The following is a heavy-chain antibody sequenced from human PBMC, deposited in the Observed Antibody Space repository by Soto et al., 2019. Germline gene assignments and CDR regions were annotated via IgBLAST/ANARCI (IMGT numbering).Heavy chain of an antibody. CDR3: ARQGGNYDFWSGYSKPGYFDY. CDR1: GGSISSSSYY. D-gene: IGHD3-3*01. J-gene: IGHJ4*02. CDR2: IYYSGST. Sequence: QLQLQESGPGLVKPSETLSLTCTVSGGSISSSSYYWGWIRQPPGKGLEWIGSIYYSGSTYYNPSLKSRVTISVATSKNQFSLKLSSVTAADTAVYYCARQGGNYDFWSGYSKPGYFDYWGQGTLVTVSS. V-gene: IGHV4-39*01.